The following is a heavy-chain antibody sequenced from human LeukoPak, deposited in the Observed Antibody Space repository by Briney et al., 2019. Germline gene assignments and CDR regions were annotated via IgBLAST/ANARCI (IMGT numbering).Heavy chain of an antibody. CDR1: GFTFSGSA. Sequence: GGSLRLSCAASGFTFSGSAMHWVRQASGKGLEWVGRIRSKANSYASAYAASVKGRFTISRDDSKNTAYLQMNSLKTEDTAVYYCTRHVRGDTAMDYWGQGTLVTVSS. CDR2: IRSKANSYAS. CDR3: TRHVRGDTAMDY. J-gene: IGHJ4*02. D-gene: IGHD5-18*01. V-gene: IGHV3-73*01.